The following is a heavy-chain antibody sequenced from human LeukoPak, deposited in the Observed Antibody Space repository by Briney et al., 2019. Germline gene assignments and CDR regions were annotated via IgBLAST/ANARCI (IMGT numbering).Heavy chain of an antibody. CDR2: IRYDGSNK. CDR1: GFTFSNYG. Sequence: GGSLRLSCAASGFTFSNYGMHWVRQTPGKGLEWVAFIRYDGSNKYYADSVKGRFTISRDNSKNTLYLQMNSLRAGDTAVYYCAKNIAAADSSGYYYYYMDVWGKGTTVTVSS. D-gene: IGHD6-13*01. J-gene: IGHJ6*03. CDR3: AKNIAAADSSGYYYYYMDV. V-gene: IGHV3-30*02.